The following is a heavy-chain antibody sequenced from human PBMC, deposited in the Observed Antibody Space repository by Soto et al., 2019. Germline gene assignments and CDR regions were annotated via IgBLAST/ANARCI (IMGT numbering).Heavy chain of an antibody. Sequence: QVQLVQSGAEVKKPGASVTVSCKASGYPFTSYGISWVRQAPGQGLEWMGWISAYNGNTNYAQKLQGRVTMTTDTSTSTAYMELRSLRSDDTAVYYCARPVRSRSSGYYYCGMDVWGQGTTVTVSS. D-gene: IGHD6-6*01. V-gene: IGHV1-18*04. CDR3: ARPVRSRSSGYYYCGMDV. CDR2: ISAYNGNT. CDR1: GYPFTSYG. J-gene: IGHJ6*02.